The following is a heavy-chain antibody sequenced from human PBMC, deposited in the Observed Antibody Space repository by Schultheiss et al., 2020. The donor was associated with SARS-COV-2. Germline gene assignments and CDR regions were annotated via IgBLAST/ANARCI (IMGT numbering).Heavy chain of an antibody. CDR2: IWYDGSNK. CDR3: AREAAGINAFDI. J-gene: IGHJ3*02. V-gene: IGHV3-33*01. Sequence: GGSLRLSCAASGFTFSSYGMHWVRQAPGKGLEWVAVIWYDGSNKYYADSVKGRFTISRDNSKNTLYLQMNSLRAEDTAVYYCAREAAGINAFDIWGQGTMVTVSS. D-gene: IGHD6-13*01. CDR1: GFTFSSYG.